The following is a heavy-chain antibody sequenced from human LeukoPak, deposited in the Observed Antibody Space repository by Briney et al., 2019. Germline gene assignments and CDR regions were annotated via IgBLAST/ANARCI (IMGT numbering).Heavy chain of an antibody. CDR3: ARRARIAADDRPNGFDP. D-gene: IGHD6-13*01. Sequence: ASVKVSCKASGYTFTSYAMHWVRQAPGQRLEWMGWINAGNGNTKYSQKFQGRVTITRGTSASTAYMELSSLRSEDTAVYYCARRARIAADDRPNGFDPWGQGTLVTVSS. CDR2: INAGNGNT. J-gene: IGHJ5*02. V-gene: IGHV1-3*01. CDR1: GYTFTSYA.